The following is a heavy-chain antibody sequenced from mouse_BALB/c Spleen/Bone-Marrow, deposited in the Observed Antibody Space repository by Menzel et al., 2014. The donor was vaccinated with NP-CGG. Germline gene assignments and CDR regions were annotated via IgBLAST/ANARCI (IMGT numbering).Heavy chain of an antibody. CDR3: ARSGSSSGYFDY. D-gene: IGHD1-1*01. J-gene: IGHJ2*01. CDR2: ISSGSSTI. V-gene: IGHV5-17*02. CDR1: GFTFSSFA. Sequence: EVKLVESGGGLVQPGGSRKLSCAASGFTFSSFAMHWVRQAPEKGLEWVAYISSGSSTIYYADTVMGRFTITRDNPKNTLFLQMTSLRSEDTAMYYCARSGSSSGYFDYWGQGTTLPVSS.